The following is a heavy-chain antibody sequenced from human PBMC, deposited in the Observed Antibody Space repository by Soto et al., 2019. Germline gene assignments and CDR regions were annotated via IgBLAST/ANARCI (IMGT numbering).Heavy chain of an antibody. V-gene: IGHV5-10-1*01. D-gene: IGHD6-13*01. CDR1: GYSFTSYW. CDR3: ARQIYDSGTGPNFQYYFDS. J-gene: IGHJ4*02. CDR2: IDPSDSYT. Sequence: PGESLKISCTGSGYSFTSYWISWVRQMPGKGLEWMGRIDPSDSYTNYSPSFRGHVTISVTKSITTVFLQWSSLRASDTAMYYCARQIYDSGTGPNFQYYFDSWGQGTPVTVSS.